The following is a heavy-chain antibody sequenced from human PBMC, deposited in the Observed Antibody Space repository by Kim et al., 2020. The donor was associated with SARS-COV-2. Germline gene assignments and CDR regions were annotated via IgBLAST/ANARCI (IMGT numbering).Heavy chain of an antibody. J-gene: IGHJ5*02. V-gene: IGHV3-23*01. Sequence: GGSLRLSCAASGFTFSSYAMSWVRQAPGKGLEWVSAISGSGGSTYYADSVKGRFTISRDNSKNTLYLQMNSLRAEDTAVYYCAKVGGAKVKTGYSSSWYANHWGQGTLVTVSS. CDR2: ISGSGGST. CDR1: GFTFSSYA. CDR3: AKVGGAKVKTGYSSSWYANH. D-gene: IGHD6-13*01.